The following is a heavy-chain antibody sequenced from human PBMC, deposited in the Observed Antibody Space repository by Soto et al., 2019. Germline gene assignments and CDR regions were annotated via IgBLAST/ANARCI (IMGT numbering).Heavy chain of an antibody. CDR3: AKGGSGWYLDAFDI. D-gene: IGHD6-19*01. V-gene: IGHV3-30*18. CDR1: GFTFSSYG. CDR2: ISYDGSNK. Sequence: PGGSLRLSCAASGFTFSSYGMHWVRQAPGKGLEWVAVISYDGSNKYYADSVKGRFTISRDNSKNTLYLQMNSLRAEDTAVYYCAKGGSGWYLDAFDIWGQGTMVTVS. J-gene: IGHJ3*02.